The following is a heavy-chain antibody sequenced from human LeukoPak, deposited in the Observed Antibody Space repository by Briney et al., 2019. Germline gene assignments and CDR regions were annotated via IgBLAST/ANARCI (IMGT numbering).Heavy chain of an antibody. CDR1: TGSFSGYS. CDR2: IDHSGTS. Sequence: SETLSLTCAVYTGSFSGYSWTWIRQSPGKGLEWIGEIDHSGTSKYNPSLKSRVTISVDTSKNQFSLKLSSVTAADTAVYYCARGSPPYSSSWYRRGSYYVSYYYYMDVWGKGTTVTVSS. D-gene: IGHD6-13*01. CDR3: ARGSPPYSSSWYRRGSYYVSYYYYMDV. J-gene: IGHJ6*03. V-gene: IGHV4-34*01.